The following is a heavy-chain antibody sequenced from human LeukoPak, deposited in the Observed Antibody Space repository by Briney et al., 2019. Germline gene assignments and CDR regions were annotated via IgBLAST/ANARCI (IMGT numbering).Heavy chain of an antibody. CDR1: GGSISSYY. J-gene: IGHJ4*02. Sequence: PSETLSLTCTVSGGSISSYYWSWIRQPPGKGLEWIGYIYYSGSTNYNPSLKSRVTISVDTSKNQFSLKLCSVTAADTAVYYCARQREYYESSGYYSFDYWGQGTLVTVSS. V-gene: IGHV4-59*08. D-gene: IGHD3-22*01. CDR3: ARQREYYESSGYYSFDY. CDR2: IYYSGST.